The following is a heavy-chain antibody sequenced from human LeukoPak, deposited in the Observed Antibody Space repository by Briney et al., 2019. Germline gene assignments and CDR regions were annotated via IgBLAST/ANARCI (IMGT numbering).Heavy chain of an antibody. J-gene: IGHJ4*02. Sequence: GGSLRLPCAASGFTFSSYAMSWVRQAPGKGLEWVSAISGSGGSTYYADSVKGRFTISRDNSKNTLYLQMNSLRAEDTAVYYCAKSPSSGWYRGAPDYWGQGTLVTVSS. CDR2: ISGSGGST. CDR1: GFTFSSYA. V-gene: IGHV3-23*01. D-gene: IGHD6-19*01. CDR3: AKSPSSGWYRGAPDY.